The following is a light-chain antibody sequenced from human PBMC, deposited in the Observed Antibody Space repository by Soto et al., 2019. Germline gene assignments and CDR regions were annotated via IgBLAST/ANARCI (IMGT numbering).Light chain of an antibody. CDR2: AAS. CDR3: QQSYSPPIT. Sequence: DIQMTQSPSSLSASVGDRVTITCRASQSISGYLNWYQQKPGQAPNLLIYAASSLQSGVPSRFSGSGSGTDFTLTINSLHPEDFETYYCQQSYSPPITFGQGTRLEIK. CDR1: QSISGY. V-gene: IGKV1-39*01. J-gene: IGKJ5*01.